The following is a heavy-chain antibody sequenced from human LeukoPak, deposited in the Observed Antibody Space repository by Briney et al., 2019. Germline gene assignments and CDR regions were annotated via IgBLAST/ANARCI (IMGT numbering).Heavy chain of an antibody. CDR2: IYTSGST. Sequence: SETLSLTCTVSGGSISSYYWSWIRQPPGKGLEWIGYIYTSGSTNYNPSLKSRVTMSVDTSKNQFSLKLSSVTAADTAVYYCARDLPYYDYGGNSAFDYWGQGTLVTVSS. J-gene: IGHJ4*02. CDR3: ARDLPYYDYGGNSAFDY. CDR1: GGSISSYY. D-gene: IGHD4-23*01. V-gene: IGHV4-4*08.